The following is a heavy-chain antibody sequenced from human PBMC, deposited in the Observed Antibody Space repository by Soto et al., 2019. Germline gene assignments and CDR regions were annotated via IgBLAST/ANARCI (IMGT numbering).Heavy chain of an antibody. CDR1: GGTFSSYA. J-gene: IGHJ4*02. Sequence: QVQLVQSGAEVKKPGSSVKVSCKASGGTFSSYAISWVRQAPGQGLEWMGGIIPIFGTANYAQKFQGRVTITADASTITAYMERSSLRSEDTAVYYCARERVAGTLHFDYWGQGTLVTVSS. CDR2: IIPIFGTA. CDR3: ARERVAGTLHFDY. V-gene: IGHV1-69*12. D-gene: IGHD6-19*01.